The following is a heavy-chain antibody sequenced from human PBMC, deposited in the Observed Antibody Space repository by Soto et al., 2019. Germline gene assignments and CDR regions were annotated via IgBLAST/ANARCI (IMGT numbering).Heavy chain of an antibody. CDR3: VKDPTAYGGNY. J-gene: IGHJ4*02. V-gene: IGHV3-23*01. Sequence: PGGSLRLSCAASGFSFSNYAMHWVRQAPGKGLELVSFISGSRNDGITKYVDSVKGRFTIARDNSKNTLYLQMSSLRAEDTAVYYCVKDPTAYGGNYWGQGILVTVCS. D-gene: IGHD4-17*01. CDR2: ISGSRNDGIT. CDR1: GFSFSNYA.